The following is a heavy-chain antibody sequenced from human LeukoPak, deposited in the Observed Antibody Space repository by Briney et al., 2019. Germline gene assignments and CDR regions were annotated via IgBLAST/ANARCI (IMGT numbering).Heavy chain of an antibody. J-gene: IGHJ5*02. D-gene: IGHD2-2*01. Sequence: SETLSLTCTVSGGYISGYYWSWIRQPPGKGLEWIGYIYYSGNTNYNPSLKSRVTISLDTSKKQLSLKLSSVTAADTAVYYCARVSCTSTSCPGWIDPWGQGTLVTVSS. CDR2: IYYSGNT. V-gene: IGHV4-59*01. CDR1: GGYISGYY. CDR3: ARVSCTSTSCPGWIDP.